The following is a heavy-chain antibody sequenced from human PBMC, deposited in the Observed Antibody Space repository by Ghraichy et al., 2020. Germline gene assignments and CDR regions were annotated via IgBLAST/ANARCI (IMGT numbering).Heavy chain of an antibody. D-gene: IGHD1-26*01. CDR2: ISGSGGST. V-gene: IGHV3-23*01. J-gene: IGHJ6*02. CDR3: AKASYSGSYYYYYGMDV. Sequence: GGSLRLSCAASGFTFSSYAMSWVRQAPGKGLEWVSAISGSGGSTYYADSVKGRFTISRDNSKNTLYLQMNSLRAEDTAVDYCAKASYSGSYYYYYGMDVWGQGTTVTVS. CDR1: GFTFSSYA.